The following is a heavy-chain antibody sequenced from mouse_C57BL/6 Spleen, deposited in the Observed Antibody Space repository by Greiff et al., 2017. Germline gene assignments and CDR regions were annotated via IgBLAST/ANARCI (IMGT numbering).Heavy chain of an antibody. D-gene: IGHD2-4*01. CDR3: TRAGDYQAWFAD. CDR1: GYTFTDYE. Sequence: QVQLQQSGAELVRPGASVTLSCKASGYTFTDYEMHWVKQTPVHGLEWIGAIDPETGGTAYNQKFKGKAILTADKSSSTAYMELRSLTSEDSAVYYCTRAGDYQAWFADWGQGTLVTVSA. V-gene: IGHV1-15*01. CDR2: IDPETGGT. J-gene: IGHJ3*01.